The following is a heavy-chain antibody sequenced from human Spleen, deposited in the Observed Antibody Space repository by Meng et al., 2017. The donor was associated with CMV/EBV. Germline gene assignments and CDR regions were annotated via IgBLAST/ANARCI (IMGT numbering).Heavy chain of an antibody. CDR2: IYNSGAT. CDR3: AGRNLYFYGMDV. Sequence: GSLRLSCNVSGASISSFYWSWIRQTPGKGLEWIGYIYNSGATNYNPSLKSRVTISVDTSKNQFFLKLSSVTAADTAVYYCAGRNLYFYGMDVWGQGTTVTVSS. CDR1: GASISSFY. D-gene: IGHD1-14*01. V-gene: IGHV4-59*01. J-gene: IGHJ6*02.